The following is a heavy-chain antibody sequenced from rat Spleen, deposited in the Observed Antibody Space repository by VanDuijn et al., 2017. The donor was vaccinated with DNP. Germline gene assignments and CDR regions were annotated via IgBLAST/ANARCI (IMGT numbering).Heavy chain of an antibody. CDR2: ISPSGGST. D-gene: IGHD1-4*01. J-gene: IGHJ4*01. Sequence: EVQLVESGGGLVQPGRSLKLSCAASGFTFSNYDMAWVRQAPTKGLAWVASISPSGGSTYYRDSVKGRFTVSRENTKRSLYLQMDSLRSEDTATYYCARQDTRAKGAMDAWGQGTSVTVSS. V-gene: IGHV5-25*01. CDR3: ARQDTRAKGAMDA. CDR1: GFTFSNYD.